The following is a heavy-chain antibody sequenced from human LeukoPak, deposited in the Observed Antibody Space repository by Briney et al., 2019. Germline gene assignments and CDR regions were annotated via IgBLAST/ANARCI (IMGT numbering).Heavy chain of an antibody. CDR3: ARDPNYYTGSGFDI. Sequence: GGSLRLSCAASGFAFSSYAMTWVRQAPGKGLEWVSGIGSGSGGRTYYADSVKGRFSISRDNSRDTLNLQMNSLRLEDTAMYYCARDPNYYTGSGFDIWGQGTMVSVSS. CDR1: GFAFSSYA. D-gene: IGHD1-7*01. J-gene: IGHJ3*02. CDR2: IGSGSGGRT. V-gene: IGHV3-23*01.